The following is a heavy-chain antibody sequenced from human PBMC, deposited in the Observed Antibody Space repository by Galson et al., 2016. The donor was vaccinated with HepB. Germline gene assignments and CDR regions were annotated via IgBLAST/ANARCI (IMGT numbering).Heavy chain of an antibody. CDR2: LYYSGST. CDR1: GFTFTSYA. Sequence: LRLSCAASGFTFTSYAMSWVRQAPGKGLEWIGYLYYSGSTNYNPSLKSRVTISVDMSKNQFSLRLTSVPAADTAVYYCARHVGGTGGRFDPWGPGMLVTVSS. V-gene: IGHV4-59*08. J-gene: IGHJ5*02. D-gene: IGHD7-27*01. CDR3: ARHVGGTGGRFDP.